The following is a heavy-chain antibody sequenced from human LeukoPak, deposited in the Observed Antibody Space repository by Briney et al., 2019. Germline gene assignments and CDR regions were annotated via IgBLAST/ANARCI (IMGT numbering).Heavy chain of an antibody. Sequence: ASVKVSCKASGYTFTSYYMHWVRQAPGQGLEWMGIINPSGGSTSYAQKFQGRVTMTRDTSTSTAYMELSSLRSEDTAVYYCAREGKRPHTFDYWGQGTLVTVSS. CDR1: GYTFTSYY. V-gene: IGHV1-46*01. CDR2: INPSGGST. D-gene: IGHD1-1*01. J-gene: IGHJ4*02. CDR3: AREGKRPHTFDY.